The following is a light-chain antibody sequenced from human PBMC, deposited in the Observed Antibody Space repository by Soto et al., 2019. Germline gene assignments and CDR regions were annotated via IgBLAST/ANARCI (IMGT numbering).Light chain of an antibody. Sequence: QSVLTQPPSVSGAPGQRVTISCTGTRSNTGAGYDVHWYQQHPGTAPKYLIYSNSNRPSGVPDRFSGSQSGTSASLAISGLQAEDEADYFCQSFDTSLRGWVFGGGTKLTVL. CDR1: RSNTGAGYD. J-gene: IGLJ3*02. CDR3: QSFDTSLRGWV. CDR2: SNS. V-gene: IGLV1-40*01.